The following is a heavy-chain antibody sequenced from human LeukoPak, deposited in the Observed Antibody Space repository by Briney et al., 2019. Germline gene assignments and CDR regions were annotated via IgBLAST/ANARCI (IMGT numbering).Heavy chain of an antibody. CDR2: IIPIFGTA. V-gene: IGHV1-69*13. CDR3: AREYCSGGSCYNNWFDP. J-gene: IGHJ5*02. D-gene: IGHD2-15*01. CDR1: GGTFSSYA. Sequence: ASVKVSCKASGGTFSSYAISWVRQAPGQGLEWMGGIIPIFGTANYAQKFQGRVTITADESTSTAYMELSSLRSEDTAVYYCAREYCSGGSCYNNWFDPWGQGTLVTVSS.